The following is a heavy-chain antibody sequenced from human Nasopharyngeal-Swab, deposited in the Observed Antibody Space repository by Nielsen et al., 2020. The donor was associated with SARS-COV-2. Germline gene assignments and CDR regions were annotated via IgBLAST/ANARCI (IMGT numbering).Heavy chain of an antibody. J-gene: IGHJ6*02. CDR1: GFAFSDHY. Sequence: GESLKISCAASGFAFSDHYMDWVRQAPGKGLEWLARLRNKARGYTTEYAASVKGRFTISRDDSKSLLSLQMNSLKSEDTAVYYCVRGDFGNYEFGMDVWGQGTTVTVSS. CDR3: VRGDFGNYEFGMDV. V-gene: IGHV3-72*01. CDR2: LRNKARGYTT. D-gene: IGHD1-7*01.